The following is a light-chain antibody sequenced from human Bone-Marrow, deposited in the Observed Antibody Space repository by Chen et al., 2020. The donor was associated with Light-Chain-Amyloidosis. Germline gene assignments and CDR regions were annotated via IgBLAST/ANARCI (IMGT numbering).Light chain of an antibody. V-gene: IGLV2-14*03. CDR3: NSYTTSDTYV. J-gene: IGLJ1*01. CDR2: DVS. Sequence: QSALTQPASVSGSPGQSITISCTGTSGDVGAYNYVSWYQQHPGKAPNLLIYDVSNRPSGVSNRFSGSKSGNTASLTISGLQAEDEADYYCNSYTTSDTYVFGTGTEVTVL. CDR1: SGDVGAYNY.